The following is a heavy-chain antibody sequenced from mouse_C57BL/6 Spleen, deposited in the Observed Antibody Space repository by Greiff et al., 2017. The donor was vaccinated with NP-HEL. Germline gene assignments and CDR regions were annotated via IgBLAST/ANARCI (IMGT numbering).Heavy chain of an antibody. CDR2: IDPSDSYT. V-gene: IGHV1-59*01. CDR3: ARMLFTTVVATDY. D-gene: IGHD1-1*01. CDR1: GYTFTSYW. Sequence: QVQLKQPGAELVRPGTSVKLSCKASGYTFTSYWMHWVKQRPGQGLEWIGVIDPSDSYTNYNQKFKGKATLTVDTSSSTAYMQLSSLTSEDSAVYYCARMLFTTVVATDYWGQGTTLTVSS. J-gene: IGHJ2*01.